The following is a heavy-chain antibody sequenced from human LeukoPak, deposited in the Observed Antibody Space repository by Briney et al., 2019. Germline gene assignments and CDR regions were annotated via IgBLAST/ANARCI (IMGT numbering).Heavy chain of an antibody. CDR2: ISSSSSYI. CDR1: GFTFSSYS. V-gene: IGHV3-21*01. Sequence: GGSLRLSCAASGFTFSSYSMNWVRQAPGKGLEWVSSISSSSSYIYYADSVKGRFTISRDNAKNSLYLQMNSLRAEDTAVYYCARDKAVPTPYYYYSIDVWGKGTTVTVSS. D-gene: IGHD2-2*01. CDR3: ARDKAVPTPYYYYSIDV. J-gene: IGHJ6*03.